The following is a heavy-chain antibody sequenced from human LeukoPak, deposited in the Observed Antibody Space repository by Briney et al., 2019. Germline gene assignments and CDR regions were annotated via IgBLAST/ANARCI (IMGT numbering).Heavy chain of an antibody. V-gene: IGHV3-11*04. CDR1: GFTFSDYY. CDR2: ISSSGSTL. CDR3: VQSGHCSSTSCHYYDSSGYIY. J-gene: IGHJ4*02. Sequence: PGGSLRLSCAASGFTFSDYYMSWIRQAPGKGLEWVSYISSSGSTLYYADSVKGRFTISRDNAKNSLYLQMNSLRAEDTAVYYCVQSGHCSSTSCHYYDSSGYIYWGQGTLVTVSS. D-gene: IGHD3-22*01.